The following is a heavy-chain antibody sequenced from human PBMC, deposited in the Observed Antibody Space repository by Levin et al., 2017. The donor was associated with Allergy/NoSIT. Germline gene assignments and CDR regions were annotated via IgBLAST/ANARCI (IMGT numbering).Heavy chain of an antibody. D-gene: IGHD2-2*01. V-gene: IGHV3-21*01. J-gene: IGHJ4*02. CDR1: GFTFSSYS. Sequence: GESLKISCAASGFTFSSYSMNWVRQAPGKGLEWVSSISSSSSYIYYADSVKGRFTISRDNAKNSLYLQMNSLRAEDTAVYYCARDEIVVPAARIDYWGQGTLVTVSS. CDR2: ISSSSSYI. CDR3: ARDEIVVPAARIDY.